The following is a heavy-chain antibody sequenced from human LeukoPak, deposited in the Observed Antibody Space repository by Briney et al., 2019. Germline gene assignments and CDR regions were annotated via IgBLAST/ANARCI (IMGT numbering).Heavy chain of an antibody. J-gene: IGHJ4*02. D-gene: IGHD6-13*01. CDR3: ARDVSSSWYNLWVGYFDY. CDR2: INPSGGST. CDR1: GYTFTSYY. Sequence: ASVKVSCKASGYTFTSYYMHWVRQAPGQGLEWMGIINPSGGSTSYAQKFQGRVTMTRDMSTSTVYMELSSLRSEDTAVYYCARDVSSSWYNLWVGYFDYWGQGTLVTVSS. V-gene: IGHV1-46*01.